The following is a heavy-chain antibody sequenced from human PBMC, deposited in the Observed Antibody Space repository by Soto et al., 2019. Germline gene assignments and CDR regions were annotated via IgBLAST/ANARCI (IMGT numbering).Heavy chain of an antibody. CDR1: GFTFSSYG. CDR3: AKDMYRYSSSWYPPFDY. V-gene: IGHV3-30*18. D-gene: IGHD6-13*01. Sequence: SGGSLRLSCAASGFTFSSYGMHWVRQAPGKGLEWVAVISYDGSNKYYADSVKGRFTISRDNSKNTLYLQMNSLRAEDTAVYYCAKDMYRYSSSWYPPFDYWGQGTLVTVSS. CDR2: ISYDGSNK. J-gene: IGHJ4*02.